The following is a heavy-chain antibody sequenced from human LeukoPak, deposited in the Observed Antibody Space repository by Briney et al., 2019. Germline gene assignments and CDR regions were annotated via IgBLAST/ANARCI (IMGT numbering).Heavy chain of an antibody. D-gene: IGHD6-6*01. J-gene: IGHJ4*02. V-gene: IGHV4-39*01. Sequence: SETLSLTRTLSLGSLSVSIYSAGSIRQPPGKGLEWIGSIYYSGSTFYNPSLKSRLTISVDTSRNQFSLRVSSVTAADAAVYYWARLSLVALDLGVNDYWGQGTLVTVSS. CDR3: ARLSLVALDLGVNDY. CDR1: LGSLSVSIYS. CDR2: IYYSGST.